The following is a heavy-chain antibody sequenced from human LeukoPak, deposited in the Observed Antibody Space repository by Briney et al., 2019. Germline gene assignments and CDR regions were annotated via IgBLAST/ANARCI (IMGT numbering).Heavy chain of an antibody. J-gene: IGHJ4*02. Sequence: GGSLRLSCAASGFTFSSYAMHWVRQAPCKGLEWVAFIRYDGSNKYYADSVKGRFTISRDNSKNTLYLQMNSLRAEDTAVYYCARDLFRNFDYWGQGTLVTVSS. CDR1: GFTFSSYA. CDR3: ARDLFRNFDY. V-gene: IGHV3-30*02. CDR2: IRYDGSNK. D-gene: IGHD3-10*02.